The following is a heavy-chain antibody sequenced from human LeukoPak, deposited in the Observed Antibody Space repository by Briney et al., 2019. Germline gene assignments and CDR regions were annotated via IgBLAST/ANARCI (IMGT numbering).Heavy chain of an antibody. D-gene: IGHD6-19*01. CDR1: GGSFSGYY. CDR2: INHSGST. Sequence: SETLSLTCAVYGGSFSGYYWSWIRQPPGKGLEWIGEINHSGSTNYNPSLKSRVTISVDTSKNQFSLKLSSVTAADTAVYYCAREYSSGPVDYMDVWGKGTTVTVSS. CDR3: AREYSSGPVDYMDV. J-gene: IGHJ6*03. V-gene: IGHV4-34*01.